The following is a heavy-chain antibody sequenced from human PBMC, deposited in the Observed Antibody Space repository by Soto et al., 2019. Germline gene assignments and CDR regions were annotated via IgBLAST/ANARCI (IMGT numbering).Heavy chain of an antibody. CDR2: ISWDGGST. CDR3: PKSGIAAPMAFDI. V-gene: IGHV3-43*01. CDR1: GFTLDDYT. D-gene: IGHD6-13*01. J-gene: IGHJ3*02. Sequence: GGGVGVSCAVAGFTLDDYTMHSVRQAPGKGLEWVSLISWDGGSTYYADSVKGRFTISRDNSKNSLYLQMNSLRTEDTALYYWPKSGIAAPMAFDIRGQGTMV.